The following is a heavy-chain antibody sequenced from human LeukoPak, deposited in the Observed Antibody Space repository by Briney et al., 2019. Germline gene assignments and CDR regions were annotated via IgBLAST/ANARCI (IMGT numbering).Heavy chain of an antibody. CDR1: GYTFTGYH. CDR2: INPNSGDT. D-gene: IGHD3-22*01. CDR3: AREYYDSSGFFHAFDI. V-gene: IGHV1-2*02. Sequence: ASVKVSCKASGYTFTGYHMHWVRQAPGQGLEWMGSINPNSGDTNYAQKFQGRVTMTRDTSISTAYMELSSLRSEDMAVYYCAREYYDSSGFFHAFDIWGQGTMVTVSS. J-gene: IGHJ3*02.